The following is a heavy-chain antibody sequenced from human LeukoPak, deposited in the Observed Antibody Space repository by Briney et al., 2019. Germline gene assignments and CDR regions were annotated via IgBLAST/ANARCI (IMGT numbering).Heavy chain of an antibody. V-gene: IGHV3-11*01. CDR3: ARDSYYDSRGPHGY. J-gene: IGHJ4*02. D-gene: IGHD3-22*01. CDR1: GFTFSDYY. CDR2: ISSSGSTI. Sequence: GGSLRLSCTASGFTFSDYYMSWIRQAPGKGLEWVSYISSSGSTIYYADSVKGRFTISRDNAKNSLYLQMNSLRAEDTAVYYCARDSYYDSRGPHGYWGQGTLVTVSS.